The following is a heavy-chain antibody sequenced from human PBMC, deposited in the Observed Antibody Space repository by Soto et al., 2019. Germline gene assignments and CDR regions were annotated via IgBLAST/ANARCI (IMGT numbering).Heavy chain of an antibody. CDR1: GGSFSGYY. V-gene: IGHV4-34*01. Sequence: LSLTCAVYGGSFSGYYWSWIRQPPGKGLEWIGEINHSGSTNYSPSLKSRVTISVDTSKNQFSLKLSSVTAADTAVYYCARESMVRGVILFDYWGQGTLVTVSS. J-gene: IGHJ4*02. CDR2: INHSGST. D-gene: IGHD3-10*01. CDR3: ARESMVRGVILFDY.